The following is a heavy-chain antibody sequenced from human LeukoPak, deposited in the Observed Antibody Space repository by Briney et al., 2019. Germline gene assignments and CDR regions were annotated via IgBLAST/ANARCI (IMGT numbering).Heavy chain of an antibody. CDR3: ARVGTDPLQTLDY. CDR2: IYYSGST. CDR1: GGSTSSYY. J-gene: IGHJ4*02. D-gene: IGHD3/OR15-3a*01. V-gene: IGHV4-59*01. Sequence: SETLSLTCTVSGGSTSSYYWSWIRQPPGKGLEWIGYIYYSGSTSYNPSLKSRVTISVDTSKNQFSLKLSSVTAADTAVYYCARVGTDPLQTLDYWGQGTLVTVSS.